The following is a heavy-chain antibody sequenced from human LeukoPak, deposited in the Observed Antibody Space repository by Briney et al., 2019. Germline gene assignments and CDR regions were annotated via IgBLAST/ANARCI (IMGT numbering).Heavy chain of an antibody. J-gene: IGHJ4*02. V-gene: IGHV3-23*01. CDR3: AKGDTAMVSYYFDY. Sequence: GGSLRLSCAASGFTFSSYAMSWVRQAPGKGLEWVSAISGSGGSTYYADSVKGRFTISRDNSKNTLYLQMNSLRAEDTAVYYRAKGDTAMVSYYFDYWGQGTLVTVSS. CDR2: ISGSGGST. CDR1: GFTFSSYA. D-gene: IGHD5-18*01.